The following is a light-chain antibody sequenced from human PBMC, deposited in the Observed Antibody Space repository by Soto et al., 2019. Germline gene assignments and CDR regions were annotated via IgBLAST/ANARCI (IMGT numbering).Light chain of an antibody. V-gene: IGKV3-20*01. CDR2: GAS. CDR3: QQYGNSPLT. CDR1: ESVNKRY. J-gene: IGKJ4*01. Sequence: EIVLTQSPGTLSLSPGEKVTLSCRASESVNKRYLAWYQQRPGQAPRLLIDGASSRATGFPDRFSGSGSGTDFTLTISRLEPEDFAVYYCQQYGNSPLTFGGGTKVDI.